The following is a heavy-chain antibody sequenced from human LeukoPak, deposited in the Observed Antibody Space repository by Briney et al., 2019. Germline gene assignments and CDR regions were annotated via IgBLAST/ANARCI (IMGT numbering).Heavy chain of an antibody. CDR1: GGSISSYY. V-gene: IGHV4-59*01. D-gene: IGHD1-7*01. Sequence: SETLSLTCTVSGGSISSYYWSWIRQPPGKGLEWIGYIYYSGSTDYNPSLKSRVTISVDTSKSQFSLKLSSVTAADTAVYYCASAPNYYYFDFWGQGTLVTVSS. J-gene: IGHJ4*02. CDR2: IYYSGST. CDR3: ASAPNYYYFDF.